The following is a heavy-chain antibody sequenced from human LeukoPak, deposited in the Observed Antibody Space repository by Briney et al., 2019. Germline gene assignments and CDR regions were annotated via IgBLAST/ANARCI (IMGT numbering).Heavy chain of an antibody. CDR2: IRYDGSNK. J-gene: IGHJ4*02. CDR1: GFTFSSYG. V-gene: IGHV3-30*02. Sequence: AGGSLRLSCAASGFTFSSYGMHWVRQAPGKGLEWVAFIRYDGSNKYYEDSVKGRFTISRDNSKNTLYLQMNSLRAEDTAVYYCAHYGGIDYWGQGTLVTVSS. D-gene: IGHD4-23*01. CDR3: AHYGGIDY.